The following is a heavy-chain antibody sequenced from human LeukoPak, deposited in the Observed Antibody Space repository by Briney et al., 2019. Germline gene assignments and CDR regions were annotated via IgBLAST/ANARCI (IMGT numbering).Heavy chain of an antibody. D-gene: IGHD3-16*01. V-gene: IGHV3-7*01. J-gene: IGHJ4*02. Sequence: PGGSLRLSCAASGFTFTTYWMSWVRQAPGKGLEWVANIKQDGGGKYYVDSVKGRFIISRDNAISSLYLQLNSLRAEDTAVYYCARGGGNFDYWGQGTLVTVSS. CDR2: IKQDGGGK. CDR1: GFTFTTYW. CDR3: ARGGGNFDY.